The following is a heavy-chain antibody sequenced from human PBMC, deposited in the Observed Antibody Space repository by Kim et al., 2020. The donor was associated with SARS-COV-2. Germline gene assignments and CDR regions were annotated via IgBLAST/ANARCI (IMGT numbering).Heavy chain of an antibody. Sequence: ASVKVSCKASGYTFTSYGISWVRQAPGQGLEWMGWISAYNGNTNYAQKLQGRVTMTTDTSTSTAYMELRSLRSDDTAVYYCARDWGYYYDSSGYEDYYFDYWGQGTLVTVSS. D-gene: IGHD3-22*01. V-gene: IGHV1-18*01. CDR1: GYTFTSYG. J-gene: IGHJ4*02. CDR2: ISAYNGNT. CDR3: ARDWGYYYDSSGYEDYYFDY.